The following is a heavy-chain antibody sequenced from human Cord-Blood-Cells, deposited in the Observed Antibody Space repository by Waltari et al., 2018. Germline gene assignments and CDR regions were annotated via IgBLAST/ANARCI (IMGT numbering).Heavy chain of an antibody. CDR1: GGSISSYY. Sequence: QVQLQESGPGLVKPSETLSLTCTVSGGSISSYYWSWIRQPPGKGLEWIGYIYYSGSTNYNPSRKSRGTIAVDTSKNQFSLKLSSVTAADTAVYYCARHSVEQNWFDPWGQGTLVTVSS. J-gene: IGHJ5*02. CDR3: ARHSVEQNWFDP. V-gene: IGHV4-59*08. CDR2: IYYSGST.